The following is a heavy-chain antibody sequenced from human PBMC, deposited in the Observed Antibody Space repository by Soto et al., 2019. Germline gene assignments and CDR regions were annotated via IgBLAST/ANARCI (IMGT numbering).Heavy chain of an antibody. D-gene: IGHD6-19*01. J-gene: IGHJ4*02. V-gene: IGHV4-34*01. Sequence: SETLSLTCAVYGGSFSGHYWSWIRQAPGKGLEWIGEINHSGSTTYNPSLKSRVTISEDTSKNQFSLNLTSVTAADTAVYYCARGISVTGLNYWGQGTQVTVSS. CDR1: GGSFSGHY. CDR2: INHSGST. CDR3: ARGISVTGLNY.